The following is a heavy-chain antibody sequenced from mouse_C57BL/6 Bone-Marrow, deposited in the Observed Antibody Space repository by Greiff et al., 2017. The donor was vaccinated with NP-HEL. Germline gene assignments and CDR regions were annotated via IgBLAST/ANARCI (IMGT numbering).Heavy chain of an antibody. CDR2: INSDGGST. CDR1: EYEFPSHD. CDR3: ARRVTGYYAMDY. J-gene: IGHJ2*01. D-gene: IGHD4-1*01. V-gene: IGHV5-2*01. Sequence: EVKLQESGGGLVQPGESLKLSCESNEYEFPSHDMSWVRKTPEKRLELVAAINSDGGSTYYPDTMERRFIISRDNTKKTLYLQMSSLRSEDTALYYCARRVTGYYAMDYWGQGTTLTVSS.